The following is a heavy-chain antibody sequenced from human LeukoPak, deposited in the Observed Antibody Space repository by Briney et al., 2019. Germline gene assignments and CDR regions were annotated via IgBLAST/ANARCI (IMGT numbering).Heavy chain of an antibody. V-gene: IGHV3-7*04. CDR1: GFDFDNYW. CDR2: MNQDGSEQ. J-gene: IGHJ4*02. Sequence: GGSLRLSCEASGFDFDNYWMTWVRQAPGKGLEWVANMNQDGSEQYYVDSVKGRFSISRDNAKKSLYLQMNSLRAEDTAVYYCSRGQGCAYWGQGTLVTVSS. D-gene: IGHD6-19*01. CDR3: SRGQGCAY.